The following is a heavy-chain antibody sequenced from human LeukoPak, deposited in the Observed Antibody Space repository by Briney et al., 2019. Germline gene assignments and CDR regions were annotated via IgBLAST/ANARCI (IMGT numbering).Heavy chain of an antibody. D-gene: IGHD3-22*01. CDR1: GFTVSNNY. J-gene: IGHJ4*02. Sequence: GGSLRLSCAASGFTVSNNYMRWVRQAPGKGLEWVSLIYSGGSTYYADSVKGRFTISRDNSKNMLYLQMNSLRAEDTAVYYCAKTGPPLYYYDSSGSYFDYWGQGTLVTVSS. V-gene: IGHV3-53*01. CDR3: AKTGPPLYYYDSSGSYFDY. CDR2: IYSGGST.